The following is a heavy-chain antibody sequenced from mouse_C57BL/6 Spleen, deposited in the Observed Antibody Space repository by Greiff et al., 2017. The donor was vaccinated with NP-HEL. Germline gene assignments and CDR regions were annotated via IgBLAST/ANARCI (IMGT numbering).Heavy chain of an antibody. CDR3: ARHEGLRYPFAY. CDR1: GFTFSSYG. CDR2: ISSGGSYT. V-gene: IGHV5-6*01. J-gene: IGHJ3*01. D-gene: IGHD1-1*01. Sequence: EVMLVESGGDLVKPGGSLKLSCAASGFTFSSYGMSWVRQTPDKRLEWVATISSGGSYTYYPDSVKGRFTISRDNAKNTLYLQMSSLKSEDTAMYYCARHEGLRYPFAYWGQGTLVTVSA.